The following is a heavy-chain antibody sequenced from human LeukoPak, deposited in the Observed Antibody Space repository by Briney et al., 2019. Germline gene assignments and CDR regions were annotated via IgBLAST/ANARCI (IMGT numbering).Heavy chain of an antibody. CDR1: GFTFSSYW. Sequence: GGSLRLSCAASGFTFSSYWMSWVRQAPGKGLEWVANIKQDGSEKYYVESVKGRFTISRDNAKNSLYLQMNSLRAEDTAVYYCARDYRYRSGSYPDAFDIWGQGTMVTVSS. CDR2: IKQDGSEK. D-gene: IGHD3-10*01. CDR3: ARDYRYRSGSYPDAFDI. J-gene: IGHJ3*02. V-gene: IGHV3-7*01.